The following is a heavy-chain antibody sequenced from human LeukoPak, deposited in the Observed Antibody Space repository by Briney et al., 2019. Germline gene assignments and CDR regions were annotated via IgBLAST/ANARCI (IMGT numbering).Heavy chain of an antibody. V-gene: IGHV1-2*02. D-gene: IGHD3-16*02. J-gene: IGHJ4*02. CDR3: ARVDRGYYDYVWGSYRPIDY. Sequence: GASVKVSCKASGYTFTGYYMHWVRQAPGQGLEWMGWINPNSGGTNYAQKLQGRVTMTRDTSISTAYMELSRLRSDDTAVYYCARVDRGYYDYVWGSYRPIDYWGQGTLVTVSS. CDR2: INPNSGGT. CDR1: GYTFTGYY.